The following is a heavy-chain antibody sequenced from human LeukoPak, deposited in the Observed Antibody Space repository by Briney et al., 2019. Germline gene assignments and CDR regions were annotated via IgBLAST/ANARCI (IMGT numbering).Heavy chain of an antibody. CDR2: TNPKSGGT. J-gene: IGHJ3*01. CDR1: GYSFTGYY. D-gene: IGHD3-3*01. CDR3: ARETGANYDPGAFDV. V-gene: IGHV1-2*02. Sequence: ASVKVSCKASGYSFTGYYIHWVRQAPGQGLEWMGWTNPKSGGTDSAEKFEGRVTMTRDTSLRTVYLELRRLRSDDTAVYYCARETGANYDPGAFDVWGQGTMVTVSS.